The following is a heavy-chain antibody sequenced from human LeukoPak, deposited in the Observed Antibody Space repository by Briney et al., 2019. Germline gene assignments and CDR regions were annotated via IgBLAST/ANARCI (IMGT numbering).Heavy chain of an antibody. D-gene: IGHD6-13*01. CDR1: GGSFSGYY. Sequence: SETLSLTCAVYGGSFSGYYWSWIRQPPGKGLEWIGEINHSGNTNYNPSLKSRVTISVDRSKNQFSLKLSSVTAADTAVYYCARGRYSSSWYSQYYFDYWGQGTLVTVSS. V-gene: IGHV4-34*01. CDR3: ARGRYSSSWYSQYYFDY. CDR2: INHSGNT. J-gene: IGHJ4*02.